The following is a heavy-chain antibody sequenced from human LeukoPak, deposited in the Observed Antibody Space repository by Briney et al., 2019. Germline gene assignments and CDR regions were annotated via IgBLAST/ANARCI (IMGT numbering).Heavy chain of an antibody. CDR1: GFSFNSYI. J-gene: IGHJ4*02. CDR3: AKGKKTRPFGGVIDY. V-gene: IGHV3-33*06. D-gene: IGHD3-16*02. CDR2: VWDDGNEQ. Sequence: PGGSLRLSCAASGFSFNSYIMHWVRQAPDKGLEWVALVWDDGNEQYYADPVKGRFTISRDNSKNTLYLQMNSLRAEDTAVYYCAKGKKTRPFGGVIDYWGQGTLVTVSS.